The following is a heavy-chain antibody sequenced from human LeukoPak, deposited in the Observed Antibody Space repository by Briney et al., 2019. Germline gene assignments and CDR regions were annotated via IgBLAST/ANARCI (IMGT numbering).Heavy chain of an antibody. V-gene: IGHV3-20*01. CDR3: ARDRSYGSFDF. Sequence: GGSLRLSCAASGFTFDDHGMNWVRQAPEKGLEWVSGINWNGGSTFYADTVKGRFTISRDNAKNALYLQMNSLTAEDTALYHCARDRSYGSFDFWGQGTLVTVSS. CDR2: INWNGGST. J-gene: IGHJ4*02. CDR1: GFTFDDHG. D-gene: IGHD5-18*01.